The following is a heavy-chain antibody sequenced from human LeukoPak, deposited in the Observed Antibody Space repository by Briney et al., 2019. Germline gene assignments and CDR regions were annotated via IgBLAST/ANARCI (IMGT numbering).Heavy chain of an antibody. J-gene: IGHJ6*03. D-gene: IGHD5-12*01. CDR3: ARHYSGYETLARKLSYYMDV. V-gene: IGHV4-39*01. CDR1: GGSISSSSYY. CDR2: LDYSGST. Sequence: SETLSLTCTVSGGSISSSSYYWGWIRQPPGKGLEWIGSLDYSGSTYYNPSLKSRVTISVHTSKNQFSLKLSSVTAADTAVYYCARHYSGYETLARKLSYYMDVWGKGTTVTISS.